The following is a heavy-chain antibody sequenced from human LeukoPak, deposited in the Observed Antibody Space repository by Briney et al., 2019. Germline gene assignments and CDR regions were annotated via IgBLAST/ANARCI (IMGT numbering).Heavy chain of an antibody. CDR2: FDPEDGET. D-gene: IGHD2-2*01. CDR1: GYTLTELS. Sequence: ASVKVSCKVSGYTLTELSMHWVRQAPGKGLEWMGGFDPEDGETIYAQKFQGRVTMTEDTSTDTAYMELSSLRSDDTAVYYCARDGFVPAATHQTHDYWGQGTLVTVSS. CDR3: ARDGFVPAATHQTHDY. V-gene: IGHV1-24*01. J-gene: IGHJ4*02.